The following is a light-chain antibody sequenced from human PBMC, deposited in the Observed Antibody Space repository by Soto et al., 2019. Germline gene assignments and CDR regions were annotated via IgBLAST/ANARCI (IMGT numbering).Light chain of an antibody. J-gene: IGKJ1*01. CDR3: PRHNFLPRT. V-gene: IGKV3-15*01. CDR1: QSLTEK. CDR2: GAF. Sequence: IGLTHSPGTLSLSPGERATLSCRAGQSLTEKVVWYQQKSGQAPRLLIFGAFTRAAGIPATCSGSGSGTEFTLTISCLQSDDFAVYFCPRHNFLPRTFGHGTMLDIK.